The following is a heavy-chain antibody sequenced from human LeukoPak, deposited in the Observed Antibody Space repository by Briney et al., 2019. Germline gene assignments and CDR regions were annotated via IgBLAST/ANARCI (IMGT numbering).Heavy chain of an antibody. V-gene: IGHV3-15*01. CDR3: STVRGIISPLFDF. Sequence: GGSLRLSCAASGLTFSRYCMSWIRQAPGKGLEWVGLIKSKTDGGTTDYAAPVKGRFTISRDDSKNTLYLQMNSLKTEDTAVYYCSTVRGIISPLFDFWGQGTLVTVSS. J-gene: IGHJ4*02. CDR2: IKSKTDGGTT. D-gene: IGHD3-10*01. CDR1: GLTFSRYC.